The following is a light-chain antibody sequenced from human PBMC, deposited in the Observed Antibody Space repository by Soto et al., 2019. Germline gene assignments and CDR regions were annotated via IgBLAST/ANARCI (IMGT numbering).Light chain of an antibody. CDR1: SSDVGGYNY. V-gene: IGLV2-14*01. J-gene: IGLJ2*01. Sequence: QSALTQPASVSGSPGQSITISCTGTSSDVGGYNYVSWYQQHPGKGPKLMIYEVRNRPSGVSIRFSGSKSGNTASLTISGLQTEDEADYSCISYTTSHTFVFGGGTKLTVL. CDR3: ISYTTSHTFV. CDR2: EVR.